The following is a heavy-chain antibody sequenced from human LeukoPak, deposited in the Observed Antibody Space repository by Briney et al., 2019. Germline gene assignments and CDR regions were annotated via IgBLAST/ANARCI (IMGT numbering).Heavy chain of an antibody. CDR2: IYYSGST. V-gene: IGHV4-59*01. CDR1: GGSISSYY. Sequence: SSETLSLTCTVSGGSISSYYWSWIRQPPGKGLEWIGYIYYSGSTNYNPSFKSRVTISVDTSKNQFSLKLSSVTAADTAVYYCARDYYGSGSYYKRTWGQGTLVTVSS. D-gene: IGHD3-10*01. J-gene: IGHJ5*02. CDR3: ARDYYGSGSYYKRT.